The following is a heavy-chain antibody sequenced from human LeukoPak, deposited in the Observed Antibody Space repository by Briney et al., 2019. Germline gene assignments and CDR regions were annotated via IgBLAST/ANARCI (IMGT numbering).Heavy chain of an antibody. CDR3: ARIIFCSSTSCYGYYFDY. CDR2: IYYSGST. D-gene: IGHD2-2*01. V-gene: IGHV4-59*08. CDR1: GGSISSYY. Sequence: SETLSLTCTVSGGSISSYYWSWIRQPPGKGLEWIGYIYYSGSTNYNPSLKSRVTISVDTPKNQFSLKLSSVTAADTAVCYCARIIFCSSTSCYGYYFDYWGQGTLVTVSS. J-gene: IGHJ4*02.